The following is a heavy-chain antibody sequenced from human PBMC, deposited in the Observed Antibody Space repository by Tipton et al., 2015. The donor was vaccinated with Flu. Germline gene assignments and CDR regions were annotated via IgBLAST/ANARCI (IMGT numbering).Heavy chain of an antibody. J-gene: IGHJ3*02. CDR3: AKDLHSNEMEGAFDI. D-gene: IGHD5-24*01. CDR1: GFTFDDYA. V-gene: IGHV3-9*01. Sequence: SLRLSCAASGFTFDDYAMHWVRQAPGKGLGWVSGISWNSGSIGYADSVKGRFTISRDNAKNSLYLQMNSLRAEDTALYYCAKDLHSNEMEGAFDIWGQGTMVTVSS. CDR2: ISWNSGSI.